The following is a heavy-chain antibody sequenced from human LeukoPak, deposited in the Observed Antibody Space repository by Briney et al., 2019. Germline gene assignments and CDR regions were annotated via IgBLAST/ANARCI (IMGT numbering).Heavy chain of an antibody. V-gene: IGHV3-7*01. Sequence: GGSLRLSCAASGFTFSSYWMSWVRQAPGKGLEWVANIKLDGSEKYYVDSVNGRFTISRDNAKNSLYLQMNTLRAEDTAIYYCATFSGAHHKTFDSWGQGTLVTVSS. CDR3: ATFSGAHHKTFDS. CDR2: IKLDGSEK. J-gene: IGHJ4*02. D-gene: IGHD1-14*01. CDR1: GFTFSSYW.